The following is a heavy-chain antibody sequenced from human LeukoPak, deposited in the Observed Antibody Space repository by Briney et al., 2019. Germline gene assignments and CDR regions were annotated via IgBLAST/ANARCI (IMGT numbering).Heavy chain of an antibody. D-gene: IGHD6-19*01. V-gene: IGHV3-7*04. CDR1: GFTFSSYW. Sequence: GGTLRLSCAASGFTFSSYWMSWVRQAPGKGREWVANIKQDGNEKYYVDSVKGRFTISRDNAKNSLYLQMNSLRADDTAVYYCARIVVAGFDYWGQGTLVTVSS. CDR2: IKQDGNEK. CDR3: ARIVVAGFDY. J-gene: IGHJ4*02.